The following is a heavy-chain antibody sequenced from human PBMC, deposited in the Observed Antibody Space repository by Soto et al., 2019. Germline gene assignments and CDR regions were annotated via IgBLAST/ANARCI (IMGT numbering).Heavy chain of an antibody. CDR2: IYYSGST. D-gene: IGHD6-6*01. Sequence: PSETLSLTCTVSGGSISSSSYYWGWIRQPPGKGLEWIGSIYYSGSTYYNPSLKTRVTISVDTSKKQFSLKLSSVTAADTAVYYCASSSSGGPGHYYYYGMDVWGQGTTLTVSS. V-gene: IGHV4-39*01. J-gene: IGHJ6*02. CDR3: ASSSSGGPGHYYYYGMDV. CDR1: GGSISSSSYY.